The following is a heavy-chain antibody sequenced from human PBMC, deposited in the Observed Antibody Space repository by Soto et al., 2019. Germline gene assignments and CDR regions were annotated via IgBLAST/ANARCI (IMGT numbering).Heavy chain of an antibody. J-gene: IGHJ5*02. CDR3: ARDLKEYCSDGKCNWFDP. Sequence: SETLSLTCTVSGASITTYYWSWIRQPPGKGLEWIGYISYSGSTDYNPSLKSRVTIAFDASKNQISLQVRSATAADAAVYYCARDLKEYCSDGKCNWFDPWGQGTLVT. V-gene: IGHV4-59*01. D-gene: IGHD2-15*01. CDR1: GASITTYY. CDR2: ISYSGST.